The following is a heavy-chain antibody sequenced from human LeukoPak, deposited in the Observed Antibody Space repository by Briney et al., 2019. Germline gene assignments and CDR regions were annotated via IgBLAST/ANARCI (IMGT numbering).Heavy chain of an antibody. CDR3: ARPQYGAADY. Sequence: GESLKISCTGSGYSFTNYWIGWVRQMPGKGPEWMGIIYPSNSDTRYSPSFQGQVTISADKSISTAYLQWRSLKASDTAMYYCARPQYGAADYWGQGTLVTVSS. CDR2: IYPSNSDT. D-gene: IGHD1-26*01. CDR1: GYSFTNYW. J-gene: IGHJ4*02. V-gene: IGHV5-51*01.